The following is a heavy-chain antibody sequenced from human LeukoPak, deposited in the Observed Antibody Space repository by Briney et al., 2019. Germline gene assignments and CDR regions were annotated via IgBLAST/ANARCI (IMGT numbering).Heavy chain of an antibody. CDR2: ISSNGDST. D-gene: IGHD3-16*01. CDR1: GFSLSSYT. V-gene: IGHV3-64*01. CDR3: GREVDGGFDP. Sequence: PGGSLRLSCAASGFSLSSYTMHWVRQAPGKGLESVSAISSNGDSTYYMNSVKDRFTISRDNSKSTVYLQMGSLRPEDMAVYYCGREVDGGFDPWGQGTLVTVSS. J-gene: IGHJ5*02.